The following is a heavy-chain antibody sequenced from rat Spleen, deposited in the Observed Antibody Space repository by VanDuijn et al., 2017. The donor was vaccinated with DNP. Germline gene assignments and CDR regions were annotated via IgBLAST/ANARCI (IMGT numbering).Heavy chain of an antibody. J-gene: IGHJ3*01. CDR2: ISYDGGTA. D-gene: IGHD1-1*01. CDR1: GFTFSDYY. CDR3: ATRDYYNGPYNWFAY. V-gene: IGHV5-20*01. Sequence: EVQLVESGGGLVQVGRSLKLSCEASGFTFSDYYMAWVRQAPTKDLEWVASISYDGGTAYYRDSVKGRFTISRDNAKRTLYLQTDSLRSEDTATYYCATRDYYNGPYNWFAYWGQGTLVTVSS.